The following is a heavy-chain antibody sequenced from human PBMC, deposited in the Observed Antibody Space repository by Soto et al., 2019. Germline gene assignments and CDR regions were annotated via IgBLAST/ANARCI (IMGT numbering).Heavy chain of an antibody. D-gene: IGHD3-9*01. J-gene: IGHJ5*02. CDR3: ARDRNVLRYFDWLAENWFDP. CDR1: GGSISSGGYY. CDR2: IYYSGST. Sequence: QVQLQESGPGLVKPSQTLSLTCTVSGGSISSGGYYWSWIRQHPGKGLEWIGYIYYSGSTYYNPSPKSRVTISVDTSKNQFSLKLSSVTAADTAVYYCARDRNVLRYFDWLAENWFDPWGQGTLVTVSS. V-gene: IGHV4-31*03.